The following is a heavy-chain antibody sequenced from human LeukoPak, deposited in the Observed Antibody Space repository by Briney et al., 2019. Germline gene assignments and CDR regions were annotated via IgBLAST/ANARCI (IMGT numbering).Heavy chain of an antibody. CDR1: GFTFSSYS. CDR3: AKAVAGSFDF. Sequence: GGSLRLSCAASGFTFSSYSMNWVRQAPGKGLEWVSGITSSGGNTHYADSVKGRFTISRDNSKNTLYLQMNSLGAQDTAVYYCAKAVAGSFDFWGQGTLVTVSS. D-gene: IGHD6-19*01. CDR2: ITSSGGNT. V-gene: IGHV3-23*01. J-gene: IGHJ4*02.